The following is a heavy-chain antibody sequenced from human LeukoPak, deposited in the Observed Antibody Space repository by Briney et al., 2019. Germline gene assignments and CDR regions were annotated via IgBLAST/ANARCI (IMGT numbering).Heavy chain of an antibody. CDR2: IYTDGGT. D-gene: IGHD2-2*01. Sequence: PGGSLRLSCAASGFTVSNNYLSWVRQAPGKGVEWVSIIYTDGGTYYADYVKGRFTISRDTSNNTLILQMHSLGVDDTAVYYCARSTSYHFDSWGQGTLVTVSS. V-gene: IGHV3-53*01. J-gene: IGHJ4*02. CDR1: GFTVSNNY. CDR3: ARSTSYHFDS.